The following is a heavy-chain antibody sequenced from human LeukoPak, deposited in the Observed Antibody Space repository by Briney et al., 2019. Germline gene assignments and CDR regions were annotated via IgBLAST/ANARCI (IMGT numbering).Heavy chain of an antibody. V-gene: IGHV1-2*02. CDR3: ARVPCSGGSCYSNWFDP. CDR2: INPNSGGT. CDR1: GYTFTGYY. Sequence: ASVKVSCKASGYTFTGYYMHWVRQAPGQGLEWMGWINPNSGGTNYAQKLQGRVTMTTDTSTSTAYMELRSLRSDDTAVYYCARVPCSGGSCYSNWFDPWGQGTLVTVSS. J-gene: IGHJ5*02. D-gene: IGHD2-15*01.